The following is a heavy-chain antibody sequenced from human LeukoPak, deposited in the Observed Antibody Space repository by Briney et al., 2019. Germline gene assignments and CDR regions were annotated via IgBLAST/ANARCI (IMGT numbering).Heavy chain of an antibody. CDR1: GFTFSAYF. Sequence: PGGSLRLSCSASGFTFSAYFMHWVRQAPGKGLEYVSSVSSNEYDTYYADSVKGRFTISRDNSKSTLFLQMSSLRAEDTAVYYCVKDLNGTWSFDYWGQGTLVTVSS. V-gene: IGHV3-64D*06. CDR2: VSSNEYDT. CDR3: VKDLNGTWSFDY. J-gene: IGHJ4*02. D-gene: IGHD2-8*01.